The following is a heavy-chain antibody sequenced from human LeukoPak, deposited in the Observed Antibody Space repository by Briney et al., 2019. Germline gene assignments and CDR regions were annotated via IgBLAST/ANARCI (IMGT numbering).Heavy chain of an antibody. D-gene: IGHD5-18*01. CDR2: IKQDGSEK. CDR3: ARAETTGIQVWLPVHN. CDR1: GFTFSSHW. J-gene: IGHJ4*02. Sequence: PGGSLRLSCAASGFTFSSHWMSWVRQAPGKGLEWVANIKQDGSEKYYVDSVKGRFTISRDNAKNSLYLQMNSLRAEDTASYYCARAETTGIQVWLPVHNWGQGTLVTVSS. V-gene: IGHV3-7*03.